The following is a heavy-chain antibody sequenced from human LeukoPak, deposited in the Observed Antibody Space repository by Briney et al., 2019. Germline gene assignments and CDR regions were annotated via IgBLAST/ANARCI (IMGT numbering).Heavy chain of an antibody. V-gene: IGHV4-31*03. CDR1: GGSISSGGYY. CDR3: ASQVSYCGGDCYPLRSAFDI. Sequence: SETLSLTCTVSGGSISSGGYYWSWIRQHPGKGLKWIGYIYYSGSTYYNPSLKSRVTISVDTSKNQFSLKLSSVTAADTAVYYCASQVSYCGGDCYPLRSAFDIWGQGTMVTVSS. J-gene: IGHJ3*02. CDR2: IYYSGST. D-gene: IGHD2-21*02.